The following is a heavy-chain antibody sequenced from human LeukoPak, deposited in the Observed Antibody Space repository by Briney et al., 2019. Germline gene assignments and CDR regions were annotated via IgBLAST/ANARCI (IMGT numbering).Heavy chain of an antibody. CDR3: ARSWAVAVFDY. Sequence: SETLSLTCTVSGGSISSYYWSWIRQPPGKGLEWIGYIYYSGSTNYNPSLKSRVTISVDKSKNQFSLKLSSVTAADTAVYYCARSWAVAVFDYWGQGTLVTVSS. D-gene: IGHD6-19*01. V-gene: IGHV4-59*12. J-gene: IGHJ4*02. CDR2: IYYSGST. CDR1: GGSISSYY.